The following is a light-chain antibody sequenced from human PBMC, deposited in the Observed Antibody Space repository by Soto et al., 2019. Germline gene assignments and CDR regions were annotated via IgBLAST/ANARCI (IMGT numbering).Light chain of an antibody. J-gene: IGKJ1*01. CDR1: QNIRSY. V-gene: IGKV1-39*01. CDR3: QQGYSSRWT. CDR2: ATS. Sequence: DIQMTQSPSSLSASVGDRVTITCRASQNIRSYLNWYQQKPGKAPQLLIYATSSLQTGVPSRFSASGSGTDFRRVISDLQPEDSATYYCQQGYSSRWTSGRGTKVEI.